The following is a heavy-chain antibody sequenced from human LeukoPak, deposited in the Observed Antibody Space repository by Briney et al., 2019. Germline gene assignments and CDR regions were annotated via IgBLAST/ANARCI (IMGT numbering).Heavy chain of an antibody. CDR1: GYTFTGYY. V-gene: IGHV1-2*02. D-gene: IGHD3-22*01. Sequence: ASVKVSCKASGYTFTGYYVHWVRQAPVKGHESMGWINPNAGGTSYAQKFQGRVTMTRDTSISTAYMELSRLTSDDTAVYYCSSGYSTVPFWGQGTLVTVSS. CDR2: INPNAGGT. CDR3: SSGYSTVPF. J-gene: IGHJ4*02.